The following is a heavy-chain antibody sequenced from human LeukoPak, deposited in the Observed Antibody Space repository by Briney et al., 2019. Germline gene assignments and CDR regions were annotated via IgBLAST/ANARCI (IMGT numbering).Heavy chain of an antibody. CDR1: GFTFSSYA. CDR3: AKDLSMVRGLIIDAFDI. CDR2: ISNSGGST. V-gene: IGHV3-23*01. J-gene: IGHJ3*02. Sequence: PGGSLRLSCAASGFTFSSYAMSWVRLARGKGLEWVSGISNSGGSTYYADSVKGRFTISRDNSKNTLYLQMNSLRAEDTAVYYCAKDLSMVRGLIIDAFDIWGQGAMLPVSS. D-gene: IGHD3-10*01.